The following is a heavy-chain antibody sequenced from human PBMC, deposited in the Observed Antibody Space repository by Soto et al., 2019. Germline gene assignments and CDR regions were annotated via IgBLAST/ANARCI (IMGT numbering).Heavy chain of an antibody. Sequence: PGESLKISCKASGYRFSTYWIGWVRQRPGKGPEWMAIIYPGDSDTRENPSFQGQVTISADKSSNTVHLQWRSLKASDTAIYYCARLGGIVDTGTWIQWGQGAPGT. CDR2: IYPGDSDT. J-gene: IGHJ4*02. CDR3: ARLGGIVDTGTWIQ. D-gene: IGHD1-26*01. CDR1: GYRFSTYW. V-gene: IGHV5-51*01.